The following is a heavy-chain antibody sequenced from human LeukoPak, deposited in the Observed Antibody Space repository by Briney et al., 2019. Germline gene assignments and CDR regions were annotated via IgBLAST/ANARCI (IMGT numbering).Heavy chain of an antibody. V-gene: IGHV4-34*01. D-gene: IGHD3-3*01. CDR2: INHSGST. CDR3: ARGSPGRITIFGVVIVSSCFDP. Sequence: SESLSLTRAVSGGSFSGYYWRWIRQPPRKGREWIGEINHSGSTNYNPSLKSRVTISVDTTNKQCSLKLSAVTAADTAVYYCARGSPGRITIFGVVIVSSCFDPWGQGTLVTVSS. CDR1: GGSFSGYY. J-gene: IGHJ5*02.